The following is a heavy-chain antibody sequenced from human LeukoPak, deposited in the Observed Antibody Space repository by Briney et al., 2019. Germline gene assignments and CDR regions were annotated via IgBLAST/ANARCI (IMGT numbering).Heavy chain of an antibody. D-gene: IGHD2-15*01. CDR3: ARELYSNCSGGSCYSWGFDP. V-gene: IGHV3-33*01. Sequence: GGSLRLSCAASGFTFSSYGMHWVRQAPGKGLEWVAVIWYDGSNKYYADSVKGRFTISRDNSKNTLYLQMNSLRAEDTAVYYCARELYSNCSGGSCYSWGFDPWGQGTLATVSS. CDR1: GFTFSSYG. CDR2: IWYDGSNK. J-gene: IGHJ5*02.